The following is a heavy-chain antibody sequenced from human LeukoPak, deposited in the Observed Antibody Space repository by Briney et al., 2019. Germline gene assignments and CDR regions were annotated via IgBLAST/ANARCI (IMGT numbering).Heavy chain of an antibody. V-gene: IGHV3-23*01. J-gene: IGHJ4*02. CDR3: AKDPLLRYFDWSSYYFDY. CDR1: GFTFSSYA. CDR2: TSGSGDST. Sequence: GGSLRLSCAASGFTFSSYAMSWLRQAPGKGLEWVSATSGSGDSTYYADSVKGRFTISRDNSKNTLYLQMNSLRAEDTAVYYCAKDPLLRYFDWSSYYFDYWGQGTLVTVSS. D-gene: IGHD3-9*01.